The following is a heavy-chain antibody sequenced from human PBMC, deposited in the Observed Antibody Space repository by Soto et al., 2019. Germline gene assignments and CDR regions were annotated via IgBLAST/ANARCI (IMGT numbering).Heavy chain of an antibody. D-gene: IGHD6-6*01. CDR3: VRDSSDFTVYNWFTP. CDR1: GFTFSSYG. CDR2: IWSGGGNK. V-gene: IGHV3-33*01. J-gene: IGHJ5*02. Sequence: QVQLEESGGGVVQPGRSLRLSCAASGFTFSSYGMHWVRQTPGKGLEWVAVIWSGGGNKYYEEPVKGRFTISRDNSKNRKYLQMDNLRVEDTAVYYCVRDSSDFTVYNWFTPGGQGTMVTVSS.